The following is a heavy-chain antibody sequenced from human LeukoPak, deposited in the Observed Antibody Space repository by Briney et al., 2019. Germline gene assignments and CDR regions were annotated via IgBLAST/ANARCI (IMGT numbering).Heavy chain of an antibody. CDR2: IYHSGST. CDR1: GGSISSSNW. Sequence: PSETLSLTCAVSGGSISSSNWWSWVRQPPGKGLEWIGEIYHSGSTNYNPSLKSRVTISVDKSKNQFSLKLSSVAAADTAVYYCARAVVVAATCLFDPWGQGTLVTVSS. V-gene: IGHV4-4*02. D-gene: IGHD2-15*01. CDR3: ARAVVVAATCLFDP. J-gene: IGHJ5*02.